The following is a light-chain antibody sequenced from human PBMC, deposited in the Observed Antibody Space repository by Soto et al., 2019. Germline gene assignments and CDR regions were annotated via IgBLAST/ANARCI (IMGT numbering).Light chain of an antibody. J-gene: IGLJ1*01. CDR3: GSWDSSLSAYV. CDR1: GSNIGGNS. Sequence: QSALTQPPSVSAAPGQKVTISCSGSGSNIGGNSVSWYQQLPGTAPKLLIYDDNKRPSGIPDRFSGSKSGTSATLGIAGFHTGDEADYYCGSWDSSLSAYVFGTGTKGTVL. V-gene: IGLV1-51*01. CDR2: DDN.